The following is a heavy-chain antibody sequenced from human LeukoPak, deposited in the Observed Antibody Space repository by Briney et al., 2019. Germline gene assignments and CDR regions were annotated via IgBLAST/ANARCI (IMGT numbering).Heavy chain of an antibody. J-gene: IGHJ4*02. V-gene: IGHV1-69*05. Sequence: SVKVSCKASGGTFSSYAISWVRQAPRQGLEWMGRIIPIFGTANYAQKFQGRVTITTDESTSTAYMELSSLRSEDTAVYYCARDRISPRTVDNPYYFDYWGQGTLVTVSS. CDR2: IIPIFGTA. CDR3: ARDRISPRTVDNPYYFDY. D-gene: IGHD5-12*01. CDR1: GGTFSSYA.